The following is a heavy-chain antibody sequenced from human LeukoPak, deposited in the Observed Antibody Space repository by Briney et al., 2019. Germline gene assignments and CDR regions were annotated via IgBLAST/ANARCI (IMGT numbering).Heavy chain of an antibody. J-gene: IGHJ4*02. D-gene: IGHD3-22*01. V-gene: IGHV4-34*01. Sequence: SETLSLTCAVYGGSFSGYYWSWIRQPPGKGLEWIGEINHSGSTNYNPSLKSRVTMSIDTSKNQFSLNLRSVTAADSAVYYCARGGVTVIVVAIWGQGTLVTVSS. CDR2: INHSGST. CDR3: ARGGVTVIVVAI. CDR1: GGSFSGYY.